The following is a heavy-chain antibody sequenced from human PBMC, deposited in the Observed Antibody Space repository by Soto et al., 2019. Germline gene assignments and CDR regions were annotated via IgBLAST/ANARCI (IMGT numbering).Heavy chain of an antibody. V-gene: IGHV2-5*02. Sequence: QITLRESGPTLVKPTQTLTLTCTFSGFSLSTTGMGVGWVRHPPGKALEWLALIYWDDGKRYSPSLNNRLTITKDTSKNQVVLTMTNRAPVDTATYYCAHIISGWPGFRDWCQGTLVTVSS. CDR2: IYWDDGK. CDR1: GFSLSTTGMG. CDR3: AHIISGWPGFRD. D-gene: IGHD6-19*01. J-gene: IGHJ4*02.